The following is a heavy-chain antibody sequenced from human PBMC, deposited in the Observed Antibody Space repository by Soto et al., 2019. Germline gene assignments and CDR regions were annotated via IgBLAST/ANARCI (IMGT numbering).Heavy chain of an antibody. J-gene: IGHJ5*02. Sequence: SETLSLTCTVSGGSISSGGYYWSWIRQHPGKGLEWIGYIYYSGRTYYNASLTSRVTISVDTSKNKFSLKQRSVIAADTAVYYCARDLGGYRLDNWFDPWGQGTLVTVSS. CDR2: IYYSGRT. D-gene: IGHD5-18*01. CDR1: GGSISSGGYY. V-gene: IGHV4-31*03. CDR3: ARDLGGYRLDNWFDP.